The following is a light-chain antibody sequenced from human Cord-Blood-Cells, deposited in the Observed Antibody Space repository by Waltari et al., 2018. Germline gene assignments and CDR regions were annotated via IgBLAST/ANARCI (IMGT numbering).Light chain of an antibody. J-gene: IGKJ4*01. V-gene: IGKV1-39*01. CDR3: QQSYSTPRT. CDR2: AAS. Sequence: DIQMTQTPSSLSASVGDRVTITCRESQSISSYLNWYQQKPGKAPKLLVYAASSLQSGVLAMFSGSGSGTDFTLTISRLQPEDFATYDCQQSYSTPRTFGGGTKVDIK. CDR1: QSISSY.